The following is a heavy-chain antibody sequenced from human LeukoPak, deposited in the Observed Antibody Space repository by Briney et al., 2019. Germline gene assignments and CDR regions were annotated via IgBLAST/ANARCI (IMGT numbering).Heavy chain of an antibody. D-gene: IGHD3-10*01. CDR2: IIPIFGTA. CDR1: GGTFSSYA. J-gene: IGHJ6*02. Sequence: SVKVSCKASGGTFSSYAISWVRQAPGQGLEWMGGIIPIFGTANYAQKSQGRVTITADESTSTAHMELSSLRSEDTAVYYCARGGVLFEGSGSYYRKPPYYYYYGMDVWGQGTTVTVPS. V-gene: IGHV1-69*13. CDR3: ARGGVLFEGSGSYYRKPPYYYYYGMDV.